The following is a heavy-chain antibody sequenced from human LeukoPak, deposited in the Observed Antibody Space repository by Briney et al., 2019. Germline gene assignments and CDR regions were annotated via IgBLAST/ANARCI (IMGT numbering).Heavy chain of an antibody. CDR1: GFTFSNAW. V-gene: IGHV3-21*01. CDR3: ARVTEAPYYFDY. Sequence: GGSLRLSCAASGFTFSNAWMSWVRQAPGKGLEWVSSISSSSSYIYYADSVKGRFTISRDNAKNSLYLQMNSLRAEDTAVYYCARVTEAPYYFDYWGQGTLVTVSS. J-gene: IGHJ4*02. CDR2: ISSSSSYI.